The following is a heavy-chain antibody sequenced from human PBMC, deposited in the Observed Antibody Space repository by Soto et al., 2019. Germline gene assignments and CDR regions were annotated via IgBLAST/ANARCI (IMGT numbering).Heavy chain of an antibody. CDR2: ISGSGGST. CDR1: GFTFSSYA. Sequence: GGSLRLSCAASGFTFSSYAMSWVRQAPGKGLEWVSAISGSGGSTYYADSVKGRFTISRDNSKNTLYLQMNSLRAEDTAVYYCAKEGVTFGGVIRTEYYFDYWGQGTLVTVSS. V-gene: IGHV3-23*01. D-gene: IGHD3-16*02. J-gene: IGHJ4*02. CDR3: AKEGVTFGGVIRTEYYFDY.